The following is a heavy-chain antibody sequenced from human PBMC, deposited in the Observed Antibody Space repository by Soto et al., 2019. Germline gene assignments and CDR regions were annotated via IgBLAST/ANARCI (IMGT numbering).Heavy chain of an antibody. CDR2: IKADGSQK. D-gene: IGHD1-26*01. CDR3: ARHQVGYRVTDY. Sequence: EVQLVESGGGLVQPGGSLRLSCAASGFSFSMYWMSWVRQAPGKGLEWVANIKADGSQKYYVDSVKGRFTISRDNAKNSLYLQMSSLRAEDTAVYYCARHQVGYRVTDYWGQGTLVTVSS. CDR1: GFSFSMYW. V-gene: IGHV3-7*01. J-gene: IGHJ4*02.